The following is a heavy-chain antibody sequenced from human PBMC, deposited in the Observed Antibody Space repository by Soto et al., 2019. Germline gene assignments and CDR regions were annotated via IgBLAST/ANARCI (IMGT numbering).Heavy chain of an antibody. Sequence: GGSLRLSCAASGFTFSDYYMTWIRQAPGKGLECVSYISDSTRTIYHADSVKGRFTISRDNAKNSLYLQMNSLRAEDTAMYYCAAWFGELGPGPYYYYGMDVWGQGTTVTVSS. V-gene: IGHV3-11*01. J-gene: IGHJ6*02. D-gene: IGHD3-10*01. CDR1: GFTFSDYY. CDR3: AAWFGELGPGPYYYYGMDV. CDR2: ISDSTRTI.